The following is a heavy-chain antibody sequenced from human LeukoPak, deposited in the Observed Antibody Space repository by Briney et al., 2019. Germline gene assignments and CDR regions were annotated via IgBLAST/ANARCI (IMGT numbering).Heavy chain of an antibody. CDR2: INHSGST. CDR1: GGSFSGYY. V-gene: IGHV4-34*01. CDR3: ARVGYGSNY. D-gene: IGHD1-26*01. Sequence: SETLSLTCAVYGGSFSGYYWSWIRQPPGKGLEWIGEINHSGSTNYNPSLKSRVTISVDTSKNQFSLKLSSVTAVDTAVYYCARVGYGSNYWGQGTLVTVSS. J-gene: IGHJ4*02.